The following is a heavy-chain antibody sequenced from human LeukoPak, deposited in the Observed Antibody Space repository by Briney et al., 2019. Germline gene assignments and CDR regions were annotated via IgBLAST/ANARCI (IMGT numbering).Heavy chain of an antibody. CDR2: IRSDGSDK. CDR1: GFIFSTYV. J-gene: IGHJ6*03. Sequence: PGGSLRLSCAASGFIFSTYVMHCIRQAPGKGLEWVAFIRSDGSDKYYAGSVKGRFTISRDNSKNTLYLEMNSLRAEDTAVYYCARDSYYGSGRHYYSYMDVWGKGTIVTVSS. CDR3: ARDSYYGSGRHYYSYMDV. D-gene: IGHD3-10*01. V-gene: IGHV3-30*02.